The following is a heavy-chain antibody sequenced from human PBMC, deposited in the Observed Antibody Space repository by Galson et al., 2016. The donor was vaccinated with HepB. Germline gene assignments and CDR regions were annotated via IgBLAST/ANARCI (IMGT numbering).Heavy chain of an antibody. D-gene: IGHD2-2*01. CDR1: GYTFTSYA. Sequence: SVKVSCKASGYTFTSYAISWVRQAPGQGLEWMGWISTYNGDRNYAQKFQGRVTMTTDTSTSTAYMELRSLRSDDTAVYYCARDCSDTSCFPWGQGTLVTVSS. CDR2: ISTYNGDR. V-gene: IGHV1-18*01. CDR3: ARDCSDTSCFP. J-gene: IGHJ5*02.